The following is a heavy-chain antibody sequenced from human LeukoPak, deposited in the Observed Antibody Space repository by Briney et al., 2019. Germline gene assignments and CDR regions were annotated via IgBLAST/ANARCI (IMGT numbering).Heavy chain of an antibody. CDR3: ARRYDYVWGSYMGFDY. J-gene: IGHJ4*02. CDR2: IYPGDSDT. Sequence: GASLQISCKGSGYSFTSYWIGWVRQMPGKGLEWMGIIYPGDSDTRYSPSFQGQVTISADKSISTAYLQWSSLKASDTAMYYCARRYDYVWGSYMGFDYWGQGTLVTVSS. V-gene: IGHV5-51*01. D-gene: IGHD3-16*01. CDR1: GYSFTSYW.